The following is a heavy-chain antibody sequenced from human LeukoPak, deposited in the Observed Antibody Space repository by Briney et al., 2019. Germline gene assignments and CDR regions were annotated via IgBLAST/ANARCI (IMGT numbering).Heavy chain of an antibody. CDR2: ISSSSSYI. D-gene: IGHD6-19*01. J-gene: IGHJ4*02. V-gene: IGHV3-21*01. CDR3: ARVISVAGYDY. Sequence: KPGGSLGLPCAASGFTFSSYSMNWVRQAPGKGLEWVSSISSSSSYIYYADSVKGRFTISRDNAKNSLYLQMNSLRAEDTAVYYCARVISVAGYDYWGQGTLVTVSS. CDR1: GFTFSSYS.